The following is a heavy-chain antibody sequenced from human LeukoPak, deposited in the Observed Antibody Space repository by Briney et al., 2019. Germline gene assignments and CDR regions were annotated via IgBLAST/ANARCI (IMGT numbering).Heavy chain of an antibody. V-gene: IGHV1-2*02. J-gene: IGHJ4*02. Sequence: ASVKVSCKASGYTFTGYYMHWVRQAPGQGLEWMGWINPNSGGTNYAQKFQGRVTMTRDTSISTAYMELSRLRSDDTAVYYCARGSSRVTLGLGYWGQGTLVTVSS. CDR3: ARGSSRVTLGLGY. CDR2: INPNSGGT. D-gene: IGHD3-16*01. CDR1: GYTFTGYY.